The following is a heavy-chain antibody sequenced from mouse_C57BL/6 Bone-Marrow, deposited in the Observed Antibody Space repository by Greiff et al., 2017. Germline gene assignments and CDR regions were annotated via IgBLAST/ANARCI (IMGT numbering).Heavy chain of an antibody. CDR2: IDPSDSYT. D-gene: IGHD2-3*01. CDR1: GYTFTSYW. Sequence: QVQLKQSGAELVKPGASVKISCKASGYTFTSYWMHWVKQRPGQGLEWIGEIDPSDSYTNYNQKFKGKSTLTVDKSSSTAYMQLSSLTSEDSAVYYCAREGYDGYYWFAYWGQGTLVTVSA. V-gene: IGHV1-69*01. J-gene: IGHJ3*01. CDR3: AREGYDGYYWFAY.